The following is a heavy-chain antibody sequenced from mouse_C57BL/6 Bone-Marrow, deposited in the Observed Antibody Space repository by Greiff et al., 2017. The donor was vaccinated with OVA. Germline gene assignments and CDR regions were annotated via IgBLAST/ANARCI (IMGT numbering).Heavy chain of an antibody. J-gene: IGHJ1*03. Sequence: QVQLKESGAELMKPGASVKLSCKATGYTFTGYWIEWVKQRPGHGLEWIGEILPGSGSTNYNEKFKGKATFTADTSSTTAYMQSSRLTNEDAAIYYSARYGNYYWYFDVWGTGTTVTVSS. CDR3: ARYGNYYWYFDV. D-gene: IGHD2-1*01. CDR1: GYTFTGYW. V-gene: IGHV1-9*01. CDR2: ILPGSGST.